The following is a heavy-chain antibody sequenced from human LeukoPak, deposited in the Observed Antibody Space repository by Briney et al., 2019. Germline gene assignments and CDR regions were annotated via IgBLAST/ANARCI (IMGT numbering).Heavy chain of an antibody. CDR2: LYYGGST. Sequence: PSETLSLTCTVSGGSISSYHWSWIRQPPGKGLEWIGYLYYGGSTNYNPSLNSRVTISADTSKNQFSLKLNSVTAADTAVYYCARAGMSGHYAYYFDHWGQGTLVTVSS. J-gene: IGHJ4*02. V-gene: IGHV4-59*01. CDR1: GGSISSYH. CDR3: ARAGMSGHYAYYFDH. D-gene: IGHD3-3*01.